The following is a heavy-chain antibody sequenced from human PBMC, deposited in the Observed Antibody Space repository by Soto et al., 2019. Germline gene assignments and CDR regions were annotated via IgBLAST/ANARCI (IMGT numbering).Heavy chain of an antibody. Sequence: SESLSLTCTVSSAALSGGDYFYTCVRQHPGKGLEWLGYIYYSGGTNYNPSLRRRVTISLDKSKTQFSLRLIAVTAADTAVYYCTREQSDDNYFDPWGHGALVNAS. V-gene: IGHV4-61*08. D-gene: IGHD6-19*01. CDR2: IYYSGGT. CDR1: SAALSGGDYF. J-gene: IGHJ5*02. CDR3: TREQSDDNYFDP.